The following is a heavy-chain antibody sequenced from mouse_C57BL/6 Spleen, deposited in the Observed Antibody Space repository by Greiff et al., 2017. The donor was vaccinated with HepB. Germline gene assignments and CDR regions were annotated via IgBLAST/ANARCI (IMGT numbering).Heavy chain of an antibody. CDR1: GYTFTNYW. D-gene: IGHD2-4*01. J-gene: IGHJ3*01. Sequence: QVQLKQSGAELVRPGTSVKMSCKASGYTFTNYWIGWAKQRPGHGLEWIGDIYPGGGYTNYNEKFKGKATLTADKSSSTAYMQFSSLTSEDSAIYYCARGYDYDEWFAYWGQGTLVTVSA. CDR3: ARGYDYDEWFAY. CDR2: IYPGGGYT. V-gene: IGHV1-63*01.